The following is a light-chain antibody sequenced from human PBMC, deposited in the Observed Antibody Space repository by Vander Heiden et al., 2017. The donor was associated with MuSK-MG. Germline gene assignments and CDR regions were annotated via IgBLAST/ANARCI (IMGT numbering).Light chain of an antibody. Sequence: FELTQPSSVSVSPGQTARITCSGDVLGRKYARWFQQKPGQAPLLLIYKDSGRPSGIPERFSGSSSGTTITLTISGAQVEDEAEYYCYCATDNYLGLFGGGTKLTVL. CDR1: VLGRKY. J-gene: IGLJ2*01. CDR3: YCATDNYLGL. CDR2: KDS. V-gene: IGLV3-27*01.